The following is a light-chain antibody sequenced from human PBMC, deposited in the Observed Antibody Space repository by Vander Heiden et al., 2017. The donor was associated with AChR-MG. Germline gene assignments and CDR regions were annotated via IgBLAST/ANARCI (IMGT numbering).Light chain of an antibody. CDR1: SSDVGAYNY. CDR2: AVS. V-gene: IGLV2-14*03. Sequence: SALTQPASVSGSPGQSITISCTGTSSDVGAYNYVSWYQQPPGKAPKLMIYAVSNRPSGVSNRFSGSKSGNTASLTISGLQAEDEADYFCSSHAGSSLYVFGSGTKVTVL. J-gene: IGLJ1*01. CDR3: SSHAGSSLYV.